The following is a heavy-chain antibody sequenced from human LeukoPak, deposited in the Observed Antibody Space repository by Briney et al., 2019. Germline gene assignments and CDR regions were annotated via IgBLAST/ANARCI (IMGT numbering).Heavy chain of an antibody. V-gene: IGHV4-4*09. CDR1: GGSISSYY. D-gene: IGHD3-22*01. CDR3: ARHDHDSSGPNWFDP. J-gene: IGHJ5*02. CDR2: IYTSGST. Sequence: SETLSLICTVSGGSISSYYWSWIRQPPGKGLEWIGYIYTSGSTNYNPSLKSRVTISVDTSKNQFSLKLSSVTAADTAVYYCARHDHDSSGPNWFDPWGQGTLVTVSS.